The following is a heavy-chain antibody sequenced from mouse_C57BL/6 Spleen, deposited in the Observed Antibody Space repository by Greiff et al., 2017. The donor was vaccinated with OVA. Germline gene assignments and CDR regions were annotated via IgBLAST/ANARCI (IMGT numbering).Heavy chain of an antibody. D-gene: IGHD1-1*01. J-gene: IGHJ2*01. V-gene: IGHV3-6*01. Sequence: EVKVEESGPGLVKPSQSLSLTCSVTGYSITSGYYCNWIRQFPGNKLEWMGYISYDGSNNYNPSLKNRISITRDTSKNQFFLKLNSVTTEDTATYYCARGGLLLYFDYWGQGTTLTVSS. CDR3: ARGGLLLYFDY. CDR2: ISYDGSN. CDR1: GYSITSGYY.